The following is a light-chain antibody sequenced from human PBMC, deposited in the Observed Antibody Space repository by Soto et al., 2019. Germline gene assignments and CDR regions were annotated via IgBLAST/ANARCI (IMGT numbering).Light chain of an antibody. V-gene: IGKV3-11*01. Sequence: EIVLTQSPATLSLSPGDRATLSCRASQSVSTYLAWYQQKPGQAPRLLFYAASDGATGVPARFSGSGSGTDFTLTISSLDPEDFAVYYCQQRSNWPITFGQGTRLEIK. CDR1: QSVSTY. J-gene: IGKJ5*01. CDR3: QQRSNWPIT. CDR2: AAS.